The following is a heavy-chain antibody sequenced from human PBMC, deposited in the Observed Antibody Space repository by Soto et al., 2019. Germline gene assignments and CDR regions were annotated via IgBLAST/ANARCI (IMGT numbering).Heavy chain of an antibody. Sequence: EVQLLESGGGLVQPGGSLRLSCAASGFPFSTSAMNWVRQAPGKGLEWVSIISGTSDAAYYAESVKGRFTSSRDNSKNTLYLQMNSLRAEDTAVYYCGKYCGSYPVYNGMNVWGQGTTVTVS. CDR3: GKYCGSYPVYNGMNV. CDR1: GFPFSTSA. J-gene: IGHJ6*02. D-gene: IGHD1-26*01. V-gene: IGHV3-23*01. CDR2: ISGTSDAA.